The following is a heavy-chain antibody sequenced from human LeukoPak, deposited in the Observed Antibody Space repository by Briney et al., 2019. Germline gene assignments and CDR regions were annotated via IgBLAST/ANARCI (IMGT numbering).Heavy chain of an antibody. CDR3: ARIVLGATIDY. J-gene: IGHJ4*02. CDR2: IYYNGNS. D-gene: IGHD1-26*01. Sequence: PSETLSFTCTVSGGSINSNDYYWSWIRQPPGKGLEWIGYIYYNGNSYYNPSLKSRVTISIDTSKNQFSLRLNSVTAADTAVYYCARIVLGATIDYWGQGSRVTVSS. V-gene: IGHV4-30-4*01. CDR1: GGSINSNDYY.